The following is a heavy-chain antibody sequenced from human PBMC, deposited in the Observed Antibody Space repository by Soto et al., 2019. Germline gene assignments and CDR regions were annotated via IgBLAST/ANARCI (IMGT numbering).Heavy chain of an antibody. D-gene: IGHD3-10*01. Sequence: PGRTLRLSCTGSGFTFSSSPMTSVRQGPGKGLEWVSSISSSSSYIYFADSLKGRFTISRDNAKNSLYLQMISLRAEDTAGYYCARDIGEMSAVWGQGTQVAVSS. CDR1: GFTFSSSP. CDR2: ISSSSSYI. V-gene: IGHV3-21*06. CDR3: ARDIGEMSAV. J-gene: IGHJ4*02.